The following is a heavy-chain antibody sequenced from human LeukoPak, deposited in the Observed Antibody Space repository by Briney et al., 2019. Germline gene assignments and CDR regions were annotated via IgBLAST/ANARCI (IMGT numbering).Heavy chain of an antibody. CDR1: GGSMSSYY. CDR3: ARAYYYDSSGYYYGHEKFDY. D-gene: IGHD3-22*01. Sequence: PSETLSLTCTVSGGSMSSYYWSWIRQPAGKGLECIGRVYSSGSSNYNPSLESRVTMSLDTSKKQVSLRLTSVTAEDTAVYYCARAYYYDSSGYYYGHEKFDYWGQGILVTVSS. J-gene: IGHJ4*02. V-gene: IGHV4-4*07. CDR2: VYSSGSS.